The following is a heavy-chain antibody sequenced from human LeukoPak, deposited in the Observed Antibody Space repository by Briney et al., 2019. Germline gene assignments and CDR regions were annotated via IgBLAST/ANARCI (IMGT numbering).Heavy chain of an antibody. D-gene: IGHD3-9*01. CDR3: ARDSSDILTGYYHF. CDR2: INPNSGRT. V-gene: IGHV1-2*02. CDR1: GYSFNDYY. J-gene: IGHJ4*02. Sequence: GASVKVSCKTSGYSFNDYYLHWVRQAPGQGLEWMGWINPNSGRTHCAPKFQGRVTLTTDTSITTAYMELSSLISGDTALYYCARDSSDILTGYYHFWGQGTLVTVSS.